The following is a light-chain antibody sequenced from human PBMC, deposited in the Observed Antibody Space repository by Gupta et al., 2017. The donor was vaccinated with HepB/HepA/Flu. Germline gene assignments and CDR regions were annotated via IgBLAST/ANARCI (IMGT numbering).Light chain of an antibody. CDR2: LGS. CDR1: QSLLHSNGYNY. Sequence: DIVMTQSPLSLPVTSGEPASISCRPSQSLLHSNGYNYLDWYLQKPGQSPQLLIYLGSNRASGVPDRFSGSGSGTDFTLKISRVEAEDVGVYYCMQALQTPRTFGQGTKVEIK. V-gene: IGKV2-28*01. CDR3: MQALQTPRT. J-gene: IGKJ1*01.